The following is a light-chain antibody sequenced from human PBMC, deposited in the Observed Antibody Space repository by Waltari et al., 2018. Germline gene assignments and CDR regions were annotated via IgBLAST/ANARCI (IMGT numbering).Light chain of an antibody. CDR1: QSVGRT. CDR2: GAS. CDR3: QHYVRIPVT. Sequence: IVLTQSPGTLSLSPRERATLSCRASQSVGRTLAWYQKRPGQAPRLLIYGASTRATAIPDRFSGSGSGTDFSLTISRLEPEDFAVYYCQHYVRIPVTFGQGTTVEIK. V-gene: IGKV3-20*01. J-gene: IGKJ1*01.